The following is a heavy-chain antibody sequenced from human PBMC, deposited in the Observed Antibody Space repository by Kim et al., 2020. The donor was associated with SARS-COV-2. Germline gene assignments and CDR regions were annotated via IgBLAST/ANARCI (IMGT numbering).Heavy chain of an antibody. D-gene: IGHD5-18*01. CDR3: AKGVTAMVTYYFDY. V-gene: IGHV3-23*01. CDR1: GFTFSNYA. CDR2: ISGSGGST. Sequence: GGSLRLSCAASGFTFSNYAMSWVRQAPGKGLEWVSGISGSGGSTYYADSVKGRFTISRDNSKNTLYLQMSSLRVEHTALYYCAKGVTAMVTYYFDYWGQGTLVSVSS. J-gene: IGHJ4*02.